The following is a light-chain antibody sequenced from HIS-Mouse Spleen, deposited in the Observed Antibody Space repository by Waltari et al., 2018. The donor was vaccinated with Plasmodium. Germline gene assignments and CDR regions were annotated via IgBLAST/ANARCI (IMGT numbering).Light chain of an antibody. CDR3: SSYAGSNNLV. Sequence: SYVLTQPPSVSVAPGKTARITCGGNNIGSKSVHWYQQKPGQVPVLVVYDDSDRPSGIPERFSGSNSGNTATLTVSGLQAEDEADYYCSSYAGSNNLVFGGGTKLTVL. J-gene: IGLJ2*01. V-gene: IGLV3-21*03. CDR2: DDS. CDR1: NIGSKS.